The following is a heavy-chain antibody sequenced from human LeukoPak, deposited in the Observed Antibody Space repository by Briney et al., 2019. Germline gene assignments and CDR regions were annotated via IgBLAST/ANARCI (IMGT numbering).Heavy chain of an antibody. J-gene: IGHJ2*01. CDR3: ARRIQLWSYRHFDL. D-gene: IGHD1-1*01. CDR1: GDSIRRGS. V-gene: IGHV4-4*08. CDR2: SYDSWRM. Sequence: PSETLSLTCTLSGDSIRRGSWSWIWHAPPPGQKPIGYSYDSWRMNYNPSLQSRVTISLDTSKNRLSLQLNSVTAADTAVYYCARRIQLWSYRHFDLWGRGTLVTVTS.